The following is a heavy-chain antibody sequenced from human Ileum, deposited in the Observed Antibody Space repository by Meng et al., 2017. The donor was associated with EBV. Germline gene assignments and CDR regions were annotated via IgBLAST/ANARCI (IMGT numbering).Heavy chain of an antibody. D-gene: IGHD4-23*01. Sequence: EVQLLESGGGLEQPGGSLRLSCAASGFAFSSYAMTWVRQAPGKGLEWVSVISGSGGVTYYADSVKGRFTISRDNSKNTLYLQMNSLRAEDTAVYYCAKGNTVITPLDFWGQGSLVTVSS. V-gene: IGHV3-23*01. CDR1: GFAFSSYA. J-gene: IGHJ4*02. CDR3: AKGNTVITPLDF. CDR2: ISGSGGVT.